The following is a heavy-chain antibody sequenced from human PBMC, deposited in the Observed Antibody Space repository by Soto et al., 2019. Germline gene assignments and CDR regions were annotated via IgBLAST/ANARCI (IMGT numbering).Heavy chain of an antibody. Sequence: QVQLQASGPGLVKPSETLSLTCTVSGDSMTKYYWSWIRQPAGKGLEWIGRIYTSGSTNYNPSLKSRVTMSIDTSNNHVSLKLKSVTAADTAVYYCARTVGAAYYFDFWGQGALVTVS. D-gene: IGHD1-26*01. V-gene: IGHV4-4*07. CDR3: ARTVGAAYYFDF. CDR2: IYTSGST. CDR1: GDSMTKYY. J-gene: IGHJ4*02.